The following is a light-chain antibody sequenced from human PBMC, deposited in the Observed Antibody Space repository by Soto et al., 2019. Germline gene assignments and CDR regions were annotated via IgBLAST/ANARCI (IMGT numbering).Light chain of an antibody. J-gene: IGKJ1*01. CDR3: QHYNSYSEA. CDR1: QTISSW. V-gene: IGKV1-5*03. Sequence: DIQMTQSPSTLSGSVGDRVTITCRASQTISSWLAWYQQKPGKAPKLLIYKASTFKSGVPSRFSGSGSGTEFTLTISSLQPYDFATYYCQHYNSYSEAFCQGTKVELK. CDR2: KAS.